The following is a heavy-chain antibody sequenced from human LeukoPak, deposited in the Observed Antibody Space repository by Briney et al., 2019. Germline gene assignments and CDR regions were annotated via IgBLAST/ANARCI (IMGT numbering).Heavy chain of an antibody. CDR3: ARAGHSGYKPGCDY. CDR1: GFTFSSYS. Sequence: GGSLRLSCAASGFTFSSYSMNWVRQAPGKGLECVSSISSSSANIYYADSMKGRFTISRDNAKNSLYLQMISLRAADTAVYYCARAGHSGYKPGCDYWGQGTLVTVSS. D-gene: IGHD5-12*01. CDR2: ISSSSANI. J-gene: IGHJ4*02. V-gene: IGHV3-21*01.